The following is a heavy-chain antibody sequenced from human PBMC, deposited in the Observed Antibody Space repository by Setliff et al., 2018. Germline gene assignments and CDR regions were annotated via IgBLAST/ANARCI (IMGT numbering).Heavy chain of an antibody. J-gene: IGHJ4*02. D-gene: IGHD3-16*01. CDR3: AIGGGYCDFFDCFPFDN. V-gene: IGHV4-59*08. CDR1: GGSISGVSIRSYY. Sequence: PSETLSLTCTVSGGSISGVSIRSYYWSWIRQPPGKGLEFIGYVYYSGTTNYDPSTKSRVTMSVDTSKNQFSLKLSSVTAADSAVCSCAIGGGYCDFFDCFPFDNWGQGFLVTVSS. CDR2: VYYSGTT.